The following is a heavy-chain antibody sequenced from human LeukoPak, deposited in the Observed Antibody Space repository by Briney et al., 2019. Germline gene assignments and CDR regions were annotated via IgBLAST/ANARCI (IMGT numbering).Heavy chain of an antibody. CDR3: ARRPLHSQNWLAP. Sequence: GESLKISCKGYGDRFTSYWVAWVRQMPGKGLEWMGIIFPGDSDTRYSPSIQGQVTISVDRSISTAYLQWSSLKASDTAIYYCARRPLHSQNWLAPWGQGNLDRVSS. V-gene: IGHV5-51*01. CDR2: IFPGDSDT. CDR1: GDRFTSYW. J-gene: IGHJ5*02.